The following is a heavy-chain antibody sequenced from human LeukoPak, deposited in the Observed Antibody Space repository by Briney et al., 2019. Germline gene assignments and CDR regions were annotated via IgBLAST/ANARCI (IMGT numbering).Heavy chain of an antibody. V-gene: IGHV3-11*06. D-gene: IGHD3-22*01. J-gene: IGHJ4*02. CDR2: ISSSSSYI. Sequence: GGSLRLSCAASGFTFSDYYMSWIRQAPGKGLEWVAYISSSSSYINYADSVKDRFTISRDNAKNSLYLQMNSLRAEDTAVYYCARGTYDSSGYTEFDYWGQGTLVTVSS. CDR3: ARGTYDSSGYTEFDY. CDR1: GFTFSDYY.